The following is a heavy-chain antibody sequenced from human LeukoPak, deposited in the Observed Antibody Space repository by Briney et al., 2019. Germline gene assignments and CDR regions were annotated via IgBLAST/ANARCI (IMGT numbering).Heavy chain of an antibody. CDR2: INSDGSST. J-gene: IGHJ5*02. V-gene: IGHV3-74*01. D-gene: IGHD2-2*01. Sequence: GGSLRLSCAASEFTFSSYWMRWVRHVAGKGLVWVSRINSDGSSTVYADSVKGRFTISRDNAKNTLYLQMNSLSAEDTAVYYCARDRYCSSTSCYSYWFDPWGQGTLVTVSS. CDR3: ARDRYCSSTSCYSYWFDP. CDR1: EFTFSSYW.